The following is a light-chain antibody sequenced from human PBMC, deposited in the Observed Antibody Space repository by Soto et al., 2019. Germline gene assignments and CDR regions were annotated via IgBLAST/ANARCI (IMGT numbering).Light chain of an antibody. J-gene: IGKJ5*01. Sequence: EIVMTQSPATLSVSPGERATLSCWASQNINSDLAWYQHKAGQAPRLLIYGASTRATGIPARFSGSGSGTEFTLTISSLQSEDFAVCYCPQYNNWPRTFGQGTRLEI. CDR1: QNINSD. V-gene: IGKV3-15*01. CDR2: GAS. CDR3: PQYNNWPRT.